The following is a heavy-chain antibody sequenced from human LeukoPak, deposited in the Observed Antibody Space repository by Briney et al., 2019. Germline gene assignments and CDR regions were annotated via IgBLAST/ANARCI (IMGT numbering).Heavy chain of an antibody. CDR2: ISSDGGSK. D-gene: IGHD3-16*01. CDR1: GFTLSSFW. J-gene: IGHJ4*02. CDR3: AAAGRGSIDY. Sequence: AGSLRLSCAASGFTLSSFWMHWVRQAPGKGLEWVSRISSDGGSKNYADSVRGGFSTSSNATKKTRFLQNNGMRAEDTAVYVCAAAGRGSIDYWGKGTMVIVS. V-gene: IGHV3-74*01.